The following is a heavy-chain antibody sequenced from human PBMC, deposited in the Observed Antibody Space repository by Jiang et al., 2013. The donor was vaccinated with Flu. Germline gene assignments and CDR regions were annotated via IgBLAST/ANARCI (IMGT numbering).Heavy chain of an antibody. CDR1: GFTFSSYA. D-gene: IGHD3-22*01. CDR2: ISGSGGST. J-gene: IGHJ4*02. CDR3: AKDTYYYDSSGHQRGNY. Sequence: QLVESGGGLVQPGGSLRLSCAASGFTFSSYAMSWVRQAPGKGLEWVSAISGSGGSTYYADSVKGRFTISRDNSKNTLYLQMNSLRAEDTAVYYCAKDTYYYDSSGHQRGNYWGQGTLVTVSS. V-gene: IGHV3-23*04.